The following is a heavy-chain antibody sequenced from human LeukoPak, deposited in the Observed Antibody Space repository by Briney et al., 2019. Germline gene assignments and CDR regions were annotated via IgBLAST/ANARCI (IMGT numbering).Heavy chain of an antibody. CDR1: GFTFSNYA. D-gene: IGHD2-2*02. J-gene: IGHJ4*02. CDR2: FSGSGGNT. CDR3: AKDVGYCSSTTCYKPFDY. Sequence: GGSLRLSCAASGFTFSNYAMGWVRQAPGKGLEWVSAFSGSGGNTYYADSVKGRFTISRDNSKNTLYLQMNSLRAEDTAVYYCAKDVGYCSSTTCYKPFDYWGQGALVTVSS. V-gene: IGHV3-23*01.